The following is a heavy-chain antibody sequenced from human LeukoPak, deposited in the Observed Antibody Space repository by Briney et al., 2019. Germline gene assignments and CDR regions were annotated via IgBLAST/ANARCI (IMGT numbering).Heavy chain of an antibody. Sequence: GGSLRLSCAASGFTFSSYTMNWVRQAPGKGLEWVSSISSSSSYINYADSVKGRFTISRDNAKNSLYMKMNSLRAEDTAVYYCARDVTHCGGDCYSGDYWGQGTLVTVSS. CDR1: GFTFSSYT. CDR2: ISSSSSYI. J-gene: IGHJ4*02. CDR3: ARDVTHCGGDCYSGDY. V-gene: IGHV3-21*01. D-gene: IGHD2-21*02.